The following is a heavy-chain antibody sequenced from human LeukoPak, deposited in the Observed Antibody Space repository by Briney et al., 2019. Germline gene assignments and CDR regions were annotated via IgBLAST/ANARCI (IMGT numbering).Heavy chain of an antibody. CDR3: ASEMVRGVIIMRRHNYGMDV. J-gene: IGHJ6*02. V-gene: IGHV3-53*04. Sequence: PGGSLRLSCAASGFTVSSNYMSWVRQAPGKGLEWDSVIYSGGSTYYADSVKGRFTISRHNSKNTLYLQMNSQRAEDTAVYYCASEMVRGVIIMRRHNYGMDVWGQGTTVTVSS. D-gene: IGHD3-10*01. CDR2: IYSGGST. CDR1: GFTVSSNY.